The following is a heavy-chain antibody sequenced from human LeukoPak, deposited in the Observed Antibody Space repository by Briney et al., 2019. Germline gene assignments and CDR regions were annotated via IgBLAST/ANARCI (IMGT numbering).Heavy chain of an antibody. V-gene: IGHV4-59*12. D-gene: IGHD3-10*01. CDR3: ARAGSGVYYYYYYMDV. J-gene: IGHJ6*03. CDR1: GGSISSYY. Sequence: PETLSLTCTVSGGSISSYYWSWIRQHPGKGLEWIGYIHYSGSTHYNPSLKSRVTISVDKSKNQFSLKLSSVTAADTAVYYCARAGSGVYYYYYYMDVWGKGTTVTVSS. CDR2: IHYSGST.